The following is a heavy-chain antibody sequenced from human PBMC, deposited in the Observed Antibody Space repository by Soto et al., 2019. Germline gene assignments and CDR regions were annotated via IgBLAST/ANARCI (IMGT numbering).Heavy chain of an antibody. CDR1: GGTFRSYA. V-gene: IGHV1-69*01. CDR2: IIPMFGKP. D-gene: IGHD3-16*01. CDR3: ARSMETNYVYCMDV. J-gene: IGHJ6*02. Sequence: QVQLVQSGAEVREPGSSVKVSCEASGGTFRSYAINWVRQAPGQGLEWMGGIIPMFGKPNYAEKFLGRVTISADESTRTAYMEVTRLKSEDTAVYYCARSMETNYVYCMDVWGLGTTVTVSS.